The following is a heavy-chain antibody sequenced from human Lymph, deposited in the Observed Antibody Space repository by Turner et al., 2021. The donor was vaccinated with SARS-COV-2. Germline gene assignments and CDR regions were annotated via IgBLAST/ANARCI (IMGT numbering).Heavy chain of an antibody. CDR2: ISNSSTYI. CDR3: AGQAVAGTSLGYYYYGMDV. J-gene: IGHJ6*02. Sequence: EVQLVESGGGLVKPGGSLRLSCAASGFTFSSFSMPWVRQAPGKGLEWVSSISNSSTYIYYADSVKGRFTISRDNAKNSLYLQMNSLRAEDTAVYYCAGQAVAGTSLGYYYYGMDVWGQGTTVTVSS. V-gene: IGHV3-21*01. D-gene: IGHD6-19*01. CDR1: GFTFSSFS.